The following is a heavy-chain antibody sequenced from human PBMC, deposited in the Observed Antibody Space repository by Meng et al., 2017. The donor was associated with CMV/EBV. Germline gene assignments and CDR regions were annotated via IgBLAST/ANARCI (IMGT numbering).Heavy chain of an antibody. CDR3: ARDAVGATEIDY. D-gene: IGHD1-26*01. Sequence: SETLSLTCTVPGGSISSSSYYWGWIRQPPGKGLEWIGSIYYSGSTYYNPSLKSRVTISVDTSKNQFSLKLSSVTAADTAVYYCARDAVGATEIDYWGQGTLVTVSS. CDR2: IYYSGST. J-gene: IGHJ4*02. CDR1: GGSISSSSYY. V-gene: IGHV4-39*07.